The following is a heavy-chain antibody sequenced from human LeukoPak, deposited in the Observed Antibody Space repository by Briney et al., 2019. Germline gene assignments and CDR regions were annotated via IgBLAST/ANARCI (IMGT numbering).Heavy chain of an antibody. V-gene: IGHV4-39*01. CDR3: VQNIPGTIEH. CDR1: GGSISSSSYY. D-gene: IGHD1-7*01. CDR2: IYSSGTT. J-gene: IGHJ1*01. Sequence: PSETLSLTCTVSGGSISSSSYYWGWIPQPPWKGLDCIGNIYSSGTTYYYPSLKSRVTISIATSKSQFSLRLSSVTAADTAVYYCVQNIPGTIEHWGQGTLVTVSS.